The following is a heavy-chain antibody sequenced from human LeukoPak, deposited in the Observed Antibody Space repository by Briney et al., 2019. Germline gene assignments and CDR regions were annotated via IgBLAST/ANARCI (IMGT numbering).Heavy chain of an antibody. CDR1: GFTFSNYA. J-gene: IGHJ4*02. CDR3: AKANWVSNADAVW. CDR2: IRGGGDT. D-gene: IGHD1-1*01. V-gene: IGHV3-23*01. Sequence: GGSLRPSCAASGFTFSNYAMSWVRQAPARGLEWVSSIRGGGDTFYADSVKGRFTLSRDDSRNTVYLQLNNLRVEDTAVYYCAKANWVSNADAVWWGQGTLVTVSS.